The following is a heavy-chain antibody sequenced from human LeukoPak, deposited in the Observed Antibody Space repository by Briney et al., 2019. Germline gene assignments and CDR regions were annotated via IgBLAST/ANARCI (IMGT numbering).Heavy chain of an antibody. J-gene: IGHJ5*02. CDR2: IYYSGST. CDR3: ARDDYSNRNWFDP. CDR1: GGSFSGYY. D-gene: IGHD4-11*01. V-gene: IGHV4-31*11. Sequence: PSETLSLTCAVYGGSFSGYYWSWIRQHPGKGLEWIGYIYYSGSTYYNPSLKSRVTISVDTSKNQFSLKLSSVTAADTAVYYCARDDYSNRNWFDPWGQGTLVTVSS.